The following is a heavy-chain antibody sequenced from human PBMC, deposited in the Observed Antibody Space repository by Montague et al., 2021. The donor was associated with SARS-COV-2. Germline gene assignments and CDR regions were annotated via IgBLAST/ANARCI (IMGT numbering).Heavy chain of an antibody. V-gene: IGHV4-31*03. D-gene: IGHD6-13*01. CDR2: IYYSGSA. CDR1: GRSISSGSYS. J-gene: IGHJ4*02. Sequence: TLSLTCTVSGRSISSGSYSWSWIRQGPGKGLEWIGNIYYSGSAYYSPSLRSRATLSVDTSKNQFSLNLSSVTAADTAVYYCARVDAASGTPYCDYWGQGTLVTVSS. CDR3: ARVDAASGTPYCDY.